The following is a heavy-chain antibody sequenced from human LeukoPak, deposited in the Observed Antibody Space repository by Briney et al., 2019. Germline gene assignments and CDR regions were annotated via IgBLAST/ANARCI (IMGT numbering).Heavy chain of an antibody. V-gene: IGHV4-39*07. CDR3: ARQIAVVEPTDPNWFDS. CDR1: GGFISSSSFY. D-gene: IGHD2-21*01. J-gene: IGHJ5*01. CDR2: IFYSGNT. Sequence: SETLSLTCTVSGGFISSSSFYWGWIRQPPGKGLEWIGSIFYSGNTYYTPSLQSRVTMSLDTSKSQFSLSLTSVTAADTAVYYCARQIAVVEPTDPNWFDSWGQGTLVTVSS.